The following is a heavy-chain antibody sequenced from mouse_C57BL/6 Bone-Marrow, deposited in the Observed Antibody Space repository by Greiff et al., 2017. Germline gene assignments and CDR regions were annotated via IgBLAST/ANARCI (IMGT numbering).Heavy chain of an antibody. J-gene: IGHJ3*01. CDR3: AREDDGYYSAWFAY. D-gene: IGHD2-3*01. V-gene: IGHV1-69*01. CDR1: GYTFTSYW. Sequence: QVQLQQPGAELVMPGASVKLSCKASGYTFTSYWMHWVKQRPGQGLEWLGEIDPSDSYTNYNQKFKGKSTLTVDKSSSTAYMQLSSLTSEDSAVYYCAREDDGYYSAWFAYWGQGTLVTVSA. CDR2: IDPSDSYT.